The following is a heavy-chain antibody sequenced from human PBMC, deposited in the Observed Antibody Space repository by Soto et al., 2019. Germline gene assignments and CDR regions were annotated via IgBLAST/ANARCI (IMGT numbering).Heavy chain of an antibody. D-gene: IGHD1-20*01. J-gene: IGHJ4*02. CDR2: IYYSGST. V-gene: IGHV4-61*01. CDR3: ASSDFLVYDY. Sequence: PSETLSLTCSVSGGSVSSGSYYRSWIRQPPGKGLEWIGYIYYSGSTNYNPSLKSRVTISVDTSKNQFSLKLSSVTAADTAVYYCASSDFLVYDYWGQGTLVTVSS. CDR1: GGSVSSGSYY.